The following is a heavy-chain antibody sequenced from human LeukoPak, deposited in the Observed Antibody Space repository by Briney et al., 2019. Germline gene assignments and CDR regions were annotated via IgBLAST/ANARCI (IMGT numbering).Heavy chain of an antibody. V-gene: IGHV5-51*01. CDR2: IYPDDSDT. J-gene: IGHJ5*02. CDR1: XYSFTSYW. D-gene: IGHD3-10*01. CDR3: ARQRDGSGSYH. Sequence: GXSLQISCKGSXYSFTSYWIGWVRPMPGKGLEWMGIIYPDDSDTRYSPSFQGQVTISADKSISTAYLQWSSLKASDTAMYYCARQRDGSGSYHWGQGTLVTVSS.